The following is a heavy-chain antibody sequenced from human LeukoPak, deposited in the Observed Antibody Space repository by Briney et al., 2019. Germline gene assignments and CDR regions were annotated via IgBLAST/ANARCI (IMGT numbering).Heavy chain of an antibody. CDR3: ARQLSAVDMGQPFDY. V-gene: IGHV4-59*08. Sequence: SETLSHTCTVSGGSISSYYWSWIRQPPGKGLEWIGYIYYSGSTNYNPSLKSRVTISVDTSKNQFSLKLSSVTAADTAVYYCARQLSAVDMGQPFDYWGQGTLVTVSS. CDR1: GGSISSYY. J-gene: IGHJ4*02. D-gene: IGHD5-24*01. CDR2: IYYSGST.